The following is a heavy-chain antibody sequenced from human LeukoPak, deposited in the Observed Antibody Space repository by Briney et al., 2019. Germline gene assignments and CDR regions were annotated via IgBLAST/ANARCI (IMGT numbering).Heavy chain of an antibody. CDR1: GFTFSNAW. CDR2: IKSKTDGGTT. V-gene: IGHV3-15*01. D-gene: IGHD3-10*01. CDR3: SGSESWADSDY. Sequence: GGSLRLSCAASGFTFSNAWMSWVRQAPGKGLEWVGHIKSKTDGGTTDYAAPVKGRFTISRDDSKNTLYLQMNSLKTEDTAVYYCSGSESWADSDYWGQGTLVTVSS. J-gene: IGHJ4*02.